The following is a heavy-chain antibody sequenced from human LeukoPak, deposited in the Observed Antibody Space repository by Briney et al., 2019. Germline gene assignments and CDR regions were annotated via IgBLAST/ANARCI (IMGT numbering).Heavy chain of an antibody. CDR1: GFTFGDYA. Sequence: GRSLRLSCTASGFTFGDYAMSWVRQAPGKGLEWVGFIRSKAYGGTTEYAASVKGRFTISRDDSKSIAYLQMNSLKTEDAAVYYCTRGFLMVRGVIDYWGQGTLVTVSS. CDR2: IRSKAYGGTT. D-gene: IGHD3-10*01. J-gene: IGHJ4*02. CDR3: TRGFLMVRGVIDY. V-gene: IGHV3-49*04.